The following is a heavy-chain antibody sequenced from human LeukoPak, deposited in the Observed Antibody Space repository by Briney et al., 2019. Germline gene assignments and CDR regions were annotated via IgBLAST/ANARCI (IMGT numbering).Heavy chain of an antibody. CDR1: GGSISSYY. D-gene: IGHD3-16*01. V-gene: IGHV4-59*08. Sequence: SETLSLTCTVSGGSISSYYWSWIRQPPGKGLEWIGYIYYSGSTNYNPSLKSRVTISVDTSKNQFSLKLSSVTAADTAVYYCARSPEGRAYIPYYMDVWGKGTTVTVSS. CDR3: ARSPEGRAYIPYYMDV. CDR2: IYYSGST. J-gene: IGHJ6*03.